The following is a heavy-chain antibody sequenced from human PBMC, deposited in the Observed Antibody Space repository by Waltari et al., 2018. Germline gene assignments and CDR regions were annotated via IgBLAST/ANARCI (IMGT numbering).Heavy chain of an antibody. CDR3: ARTRGGMVQVYFDY. Sequence: QVQLQQWGAGLLKPSETLSLTCAVYGGSFSGYYWSWIRQPPGKGLEWIWEINHSGSTNYNPSLKSRVTISVDTSKNQFSLKLSSVTAADTAVYYCARTRGGMVQVYFDYWGQGTLVTVSS. CDR1: GGSFSGYY. CDR2: INHSGST. D-gene: IGHD3-10*01. V-gene: IGHV4-34*01. J-gene: IGHJ4*02.